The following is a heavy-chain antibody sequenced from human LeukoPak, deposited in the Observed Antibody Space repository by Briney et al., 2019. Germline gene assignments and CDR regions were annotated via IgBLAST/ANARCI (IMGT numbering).Heavy chain of an antibody. CDR1: GFTFSSYA. CDR2: ISYDGSNK. D-gene: IGHD2-2*01. V-gene: IGHV3-30-3*02. CDR3: AKRQGSSASCYDY. J-gene: IGHJ4*02. Sequence: GGSLRLSCAASGFTFSSYAMHWVRQAPGKGLEWVAVISYDGSNKYYADSVKGRFTISRDNSKNTLYLQMNNLRAEDTAIYYCAKRQGSSASCYDYWGQGTLVTVSS.